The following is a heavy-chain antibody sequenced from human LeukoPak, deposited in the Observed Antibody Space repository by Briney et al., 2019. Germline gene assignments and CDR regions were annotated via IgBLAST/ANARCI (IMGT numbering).Heavy chain of an antibody. D-gene: IGHD6-13*01. J-gene: IGHJ4*02. CDR2: IWYDGSNK. CDR3: ARRGTSSSWAHFDY. V-gene: IGHV3-33*01. CDR1: GFTFSSFG. Sequence: GGSLRLSCAASGFTFSSFGMHWVRQAPGKGLEWVAVIWYDGSNKKYVDSVKGRFTISRDNAKNSLYLQMNSLGAEDTAVYYCARRGTSSSWAHFDYWGQGTLVTVSS.